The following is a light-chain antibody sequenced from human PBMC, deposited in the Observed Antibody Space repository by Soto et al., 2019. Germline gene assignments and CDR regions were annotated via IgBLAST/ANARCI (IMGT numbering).Light chain of an antibody. V-gene: IGLV2-14*01. Sequence: QSARTQPASVSGSHGQSITISGSGTTNDIGGYNYVSWYQHHPGKVPKVIIYEVRNRPSGVSNRFSGSKSGNTASLTISGLQAEDEAEYYCCSYTISATLVFGGGTKLTVL. J-gene: IGLJ3*02. CDR3: CSYTISATLV. CDR2: EVR. CDR1: TNDIGGYNY.